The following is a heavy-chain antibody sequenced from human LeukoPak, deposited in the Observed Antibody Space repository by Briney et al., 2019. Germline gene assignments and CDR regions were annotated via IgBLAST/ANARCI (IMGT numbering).Heavy chain of an antibody. CDR3: ARGTDSSGYPPLGH. CDR2: INAANGNT. CDR1: GYTFTSYA. J-gene: IGHJ4*02. Sequence: ASVKVSCKASGYTFTSYAIHWVRQAPGQRLEWMGWINAANGNTKYSQKFQGRVTITRDTSASTASMELSSLRSEDTAVYYCARGTDSSGYPPLGHWGQGTLVTVSS. D-gene: IGHD3-22*01. V-gene: IGHV1-3*01.